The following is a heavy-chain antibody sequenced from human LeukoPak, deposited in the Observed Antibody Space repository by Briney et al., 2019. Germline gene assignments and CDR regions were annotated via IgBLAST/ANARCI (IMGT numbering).Heavy chain of an antibody. CDR2: VNHSGRT. CDR3: ARYGHSPFFDY. V-gene: IGHV4-34*01. J-gene: IGHJ4*02. CDR1: GGSFSDYW. Sequence: SETLSLTCAVYGGSFSDYWWTWIRQSPGKGLEWIGEVNHSGRTNYNPSLKSRVSISVDRSKKQFSLKLTSVTAADTALYFCARYGHSPFFDYWGQGTLVIVSS. D-gene: IGHD4-17*01.